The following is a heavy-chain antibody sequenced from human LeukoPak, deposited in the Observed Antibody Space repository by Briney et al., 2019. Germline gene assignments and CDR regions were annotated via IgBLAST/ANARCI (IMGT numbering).Heavy chain of an antibody. CDR3: ARMYCSGGSCYSLY. Sequence: ASVKVSCKVSGYTLTELSMHWVRQAPGKGLEWMGGFDPEDGETIYAQKFQGGVTMTEDTSTDTAYMELSSLRSEDTAVYYCARMYCSGGSCYSLYWGQGTLVTVSS. V-gene: IGHV1-24*01. CDR2: FDPEDGET. J-gene: IGHJ4*02. D-gene: IGHD2-15*01. CDR1: GYTLTELS.